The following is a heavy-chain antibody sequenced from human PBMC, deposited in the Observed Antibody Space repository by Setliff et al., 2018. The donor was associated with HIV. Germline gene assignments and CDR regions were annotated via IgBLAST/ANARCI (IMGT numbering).Heavy chain of an antibody. V-gene: IGHV1-2*06. Sequence: ASVKVSCKASGYPFNAYYIHWVRQAPGQGLEWLGQIFPNTGATKVAPKFQGRVTMTRDSSLNTVYLDLRRLRSDDTALYYCARIAYTYGIDEWAVAYSFWGQGTLVTVSS. CDR3: ARIAYTYGIDEWAVAYSF. CDR1: GYPFNAYY. J-gene: IGHJ4*02. D-gene: IGHD3-16*01. CDR2: IFPNTGAT.